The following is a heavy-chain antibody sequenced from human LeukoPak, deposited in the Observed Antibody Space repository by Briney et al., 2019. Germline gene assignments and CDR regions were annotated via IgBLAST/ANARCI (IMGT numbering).Heavy chain of an antibody. CDR1: GFTFSSYS. J-gene: IGHJ2*01. Sequence: GGSLRLSCAASGFTFSSYSMNWVRQAPGKGLEWVSSISSSSSYIYYADSVKGRFTISRDNAKNSLYLQMNSLRAEDTAVYYCARDVLGMHGENWYFDLWGRGTLVTASS. CDR2: ISSSSSYI. D-gene: IGHD4-17*01. CDR3: ARDVLGMHGENWYFDL. V-gene: IGHV3-21*01.